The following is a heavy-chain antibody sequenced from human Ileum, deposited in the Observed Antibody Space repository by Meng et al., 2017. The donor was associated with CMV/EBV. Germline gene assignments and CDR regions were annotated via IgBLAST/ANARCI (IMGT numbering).Heavy chain of an antibody. CDR2: IYYSGST. J-gene: IGHJ4*02. D-gene: IGHD3-22*01. CDR3: ARGVNYYPISGYKYYDQ. V-gene: IGHV4-30-4*08. CDR1: GGSTRSGAYY. Sequence: QQESTVLDMVKPAHPLSRPCTSSGGSTRSGAYYWCWSRQSTGNGLEWIGYIYYSGSTYYNPSLKSRLIISVDTSKNQFSLKLSSVTAADTAVYFCARGVNYYPISGYKYYDQWGQGTLVTVSS.